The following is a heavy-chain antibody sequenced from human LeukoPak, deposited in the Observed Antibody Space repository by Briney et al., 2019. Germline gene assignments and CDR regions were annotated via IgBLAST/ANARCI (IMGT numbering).Heavy chain of an antibody. J-gene: IGHJ4*02. V-gene: IGHV3-23*01. CDR1: GFIFSNYD. D-gene: IGHD6-19*01. Sequence: TGGSLRLSCAASGFIFSNYDMSWVRQAPGKGLDWVSVISGSGGSTHYADSVKGRFTISRDNSKNTLYLQMNSLRAEDTAVYYCARDSSGPHSYDYWGQGTLVTVSS. CDR2: ISGSGGST. CDR3: ARDSSGPHSYDY.